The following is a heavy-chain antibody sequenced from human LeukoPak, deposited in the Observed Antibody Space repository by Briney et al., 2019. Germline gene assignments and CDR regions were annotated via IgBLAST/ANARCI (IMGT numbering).Heavy chain of an antibody. V-gene: IGHV3-74*01. CDR1: GFTFTNYW. Sequence: GGSLRLSCAASGFTFTNYWMHWVRQPPGKGLVWVSRVDHGGSGTAYADSVKGRFTVSRDNSKNTLYLHMNSLRAEDTAVYSCARGSDVFDNWGQGTLVPVSS. J-gene: IGHJ4*02. CDR2: VDHGGSGT. CDR3: ARGSDVFDN. D-gene: IGHD3-16*01.